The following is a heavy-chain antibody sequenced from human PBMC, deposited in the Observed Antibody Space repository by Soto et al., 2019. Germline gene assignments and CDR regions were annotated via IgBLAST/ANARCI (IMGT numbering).Heavy chain of an antibody. CDR3: AKESSGWADAFDI. J-gene: IGHJ3*02. V-gene: IGHV3-9*01. D-gene: IGHD6-19*01. Sequence: GGSLRLSCAASGFTFDDYAMHWVRQAPGKGLEWVSGISWNSGSIGYADSVKGRFTISRDNAKNSLYLQMNSLRAEDTALYYCAKESSGWADAFDIWGQGTMVTVSS. CDR1: GFTFDDYA. CDR2: ISWNSGSI.